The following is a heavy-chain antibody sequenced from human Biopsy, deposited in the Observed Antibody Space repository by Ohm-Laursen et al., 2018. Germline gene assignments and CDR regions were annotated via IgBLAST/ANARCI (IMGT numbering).Heavy chain of an antibody. CDR1: GDSVSSVIAA. V-gene: IGHV6-1*01. D-gene: IGHD2-15*01. Sequence: QTLSLTCAISGDSVSSVIAAWNWIRPSPSRGLEWLGRTYYRSKWYTDYAPSVKGRATINPDTSKNQFPLQVNSVTPDGSAVYYGVRTYWLDYFDYWGQETLVTVST. CDR2: TYYRSKWYT. J-gene: IGHJ4*02. CDR3: VRTYWLDYFDY.